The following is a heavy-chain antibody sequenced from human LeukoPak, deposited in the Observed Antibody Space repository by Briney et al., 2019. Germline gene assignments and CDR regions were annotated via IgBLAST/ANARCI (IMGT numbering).Heavy chain of an antibody. V-gene: IGHV4-59*10. CDR3: ARVGRLYYGSGSYPSSGMDV. Sequence: PSETLSLTCAVYGGSFSGYYWSWIRQPAGKGLEWIGRIYTSGSTNYNPSLKSRVTISVDTSKNQFSLKLSSVTAADTAVYYCARVGRLYYGSGSYPSSGMDVWGQGTTVTVSS. CDR1: GGSFSGYY. D-gene: IGHD3-10*01. J-gene: IGHJ6*02. CDR2: IYTSGST.